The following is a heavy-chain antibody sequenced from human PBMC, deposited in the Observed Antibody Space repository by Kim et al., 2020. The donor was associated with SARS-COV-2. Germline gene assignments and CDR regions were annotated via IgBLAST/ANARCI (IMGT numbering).Heavy chain of an antibody. CDR3: ARASYYYGSGSYYSNYYYYYGIDV. CDR2: INPDSGGS. V-gene: IGHV1-2*02. CDR1: GYTFTGYY. D-gene: IGHD3-10*01. J-gene: IGHJ6*02. Sequence: ASVKVSCKASGYTFTGYYMHWVRQAPGQGLEWMGWINPDSGGSNYARKFQGRVTMTRDTSITTAYMALSRLRSDDTAVYYCARASYYYGSGSYYSNYYYYYGIDVWGQGTTVTVSS.